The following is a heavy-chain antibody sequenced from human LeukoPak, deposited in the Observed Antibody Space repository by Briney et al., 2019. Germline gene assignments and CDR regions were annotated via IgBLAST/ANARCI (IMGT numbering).Heavy chain of an antibody. CDR1: GFTFSSYA. Sequence: GGSLRLSCAASGFTFSSYAMSWVRQAPGKGLEWVSAISGSGGSTYYADSVKGRFTISRDNSKNTLSLQMNGLRAEDTATYYCAKVVAAAPYYGMDVWGQGTTVTVSS. V-gene: IGHV3-23*01. CDR3: AKVVAAAPYYGMDV. D-gene: IGHD2-2*01. CDR2: ISGSGGST. J-gene: IGHJ6*02.